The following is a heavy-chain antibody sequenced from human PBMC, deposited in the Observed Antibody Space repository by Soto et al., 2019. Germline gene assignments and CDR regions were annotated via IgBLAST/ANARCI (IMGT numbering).Heavy chain of an antibody. J-gene: IGHJ3*02. Sequence: SVKVSCKASGGTFSSYAISWVQQAPGQGLEWMGGIIPIFGTANYAQKFQGRVTITADESTSTAYMELSSLRSEDTAVYYGARDLTEDAFDIWGQGTMVTVSS. CDR3: ARDLTEDAFDI. V-gene: IGHV1-69*13. CDR1: GGTFSSYA. CDR2: IIPIFGTA.